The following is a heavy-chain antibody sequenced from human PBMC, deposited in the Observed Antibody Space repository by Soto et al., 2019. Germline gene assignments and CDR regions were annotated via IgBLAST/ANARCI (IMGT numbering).Heavy chain of an antibody. J-gene: IGHJ4*02. CDR1: GFTFNNYA. CDR3: AKGRGGSGSLTPRVDF. CDR2: ISGAGDTT. V-gene: IGHV3-23*01. D-gene: IGHD3-10*01. Sequence: EVQLLESGGGLVQPGGSLRLSCAASGFTFNNYAMTWVRQAPGKGLEWVSAISGAGDTTSYADSVKGRFTVSRDGPKNTLYLQMSSLRAEDTALYYCAKGRGGSGSLTPRVDFWGKGTLVTVSS.